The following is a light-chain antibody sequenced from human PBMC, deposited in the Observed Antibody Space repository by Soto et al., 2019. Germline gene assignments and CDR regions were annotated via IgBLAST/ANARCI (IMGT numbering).Light chain of an antibody. CDR1: QSVSSSY. CDR2: GAS. V-gene: IGKV3-20*01. CDR3: QQYGSSRWT. Sequence: EIVLTQSPGTLSLSPGERATLSCRASQSVSSSYLAWYQQKHGQAPRLLIYGASSRATGIPDRFSGSGSGTDFPLTISRREPEDFEVYYCQQYGSSRWTFGQGTKVEIK. J-gene: IGKJ1*01.